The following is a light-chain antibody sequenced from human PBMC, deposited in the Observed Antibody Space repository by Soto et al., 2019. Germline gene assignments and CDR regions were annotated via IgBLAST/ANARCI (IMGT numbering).Light chain of an antibody. CDR1: QSVATN. V-gene: IGKV3-15*01. Sequence: ELVMTQSPATLSLSPGERATLSCRASQSVATNLAWYQQKPEQAPRLLIYGASTRATGIPARFTGSGCGTEFSLTISSLQSEDFAVYYCQQYNNWLPYQTVGQGTKVEI. CDR3: QQYNNWLPYQT. J-gene: IGKJ1*01. CDR2: GAS.